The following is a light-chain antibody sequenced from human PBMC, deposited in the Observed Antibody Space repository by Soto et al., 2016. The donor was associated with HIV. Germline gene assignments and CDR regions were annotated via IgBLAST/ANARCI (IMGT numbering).Light chain of an antibody. CDR2: KAS. CDR3: QQYSHYWWT. J-gene: IGKJ1*01. Sequence: DIQMTQSPSTLSASVGDRVTITCRASQSISPWLAWYQQKPGTAPKLLIYKASNLESGVPSRFSGSGSGTEFNLTVSSLQPDDFATYYCQQYSHYWWTFGHGTKVEIK. CDR1: QSISPW. V-gene: IGKV1-5*03.